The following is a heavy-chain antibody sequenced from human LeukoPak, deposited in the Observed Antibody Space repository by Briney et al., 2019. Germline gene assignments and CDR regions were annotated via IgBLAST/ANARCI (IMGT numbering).Heavy chain of an antibody. CDR3: ARGGDVLLWFGESGNYFDY. CDR1: GFTFSSYW. CDR2: IKQDGSEK. V-gene: IGHV3-7*01. Sequence: GGSLRLSCAASGFTFSSYWMSWVRQAPGKGLEWVANIKQDGSEKYYVDSVKGRFTISRDNAKNSLYLQMNSLRAEDTAVYYCARGGDVLLWFGESGNYFDYWGQGTLVTVSS. D-gene: IGHD3-10*01. J-gene: IGHJ4*02.